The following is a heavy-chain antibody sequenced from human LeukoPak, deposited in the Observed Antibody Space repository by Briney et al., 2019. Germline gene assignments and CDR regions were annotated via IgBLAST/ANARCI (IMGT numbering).Heavy chain of an antibody. Sequence: ASVKVSCKASGYTFTSYAMNWVRQAPGQGLEWMGWINTNTGNPTYAQGFTGRFVFSLDTSVSTAYLQISSLKAEDTAVYYCARGRYSSSRKDGGAFGIWGQGTMVTVSS. V-gene: IGHV7-4-1*02. J-gene: IGHJ3*02. CDR1: GYTFTSYA. D-gene: IGHD6-13*01. CDR3: ARGRYSSSRKDGGAFGI. CDR2: INTNTGNP.